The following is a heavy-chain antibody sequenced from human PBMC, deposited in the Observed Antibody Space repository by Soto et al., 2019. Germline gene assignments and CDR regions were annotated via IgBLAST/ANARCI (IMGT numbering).Heavy chain of an antibody. V-gene: IGHV3-23*01. CDR2: ITGSGGRT. J-gene: IGHJ5*01. CDR3: AKDTRYGDYVRWFDS. D-gene: IGHD4-17*01. Sequence: EVHLLESGGGLVQPGGSLRLSCTASGFTFSSYAMTWVRQAPGRGLEGVSGITGSGGRTYYADSVKGRFTISRDNPKSTLYLQMNRLRAEDTAVYYCAKDTRYGDYVRWFDSWGQGTLVTVSS. CDR1: GFTFSSYA.